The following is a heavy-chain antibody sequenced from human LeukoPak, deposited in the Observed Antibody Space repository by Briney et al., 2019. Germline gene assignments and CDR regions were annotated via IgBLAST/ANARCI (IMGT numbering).Heavy chain of an antibody. V-gene: IGHV3-23*01. J-gene: IGHJ4*02. CDR2: ISSSGANT. Sequence: GGSLRLSCAASGFTFSNYAMTWARQTPGKGLEWVSAISSSGANTYYADSVKGRFTISRDNSKNTLYLQMSSLRAEDTAVYYRANKLGQNYEDWGQGALVTVSS. D-gene: IGHD3-22*01. CDR1: GFTFSNYA. CDR3: ANKLGQNYED.